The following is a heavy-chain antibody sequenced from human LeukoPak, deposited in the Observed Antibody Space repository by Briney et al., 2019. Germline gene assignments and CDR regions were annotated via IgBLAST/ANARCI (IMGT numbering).Heavy chain of an antibody. D-gene: IGHD1-14*01. CDR3: AKRREAGIGSLYYFGS. Sequence: GGSLRLSCAASGFTFSTYSMSWVRQGPGKGLEWVSAVSTSGDSTYYTDSVKGRFTISRDNSKNTLYLQMNSLRAEDTALYYCAKRREAGIGSLYYFGSWGQGTLVTVSS. CDR2: VSTSGDST. J-gene: IGHJ4*02. CDR1: GFTFSTYS. V-gene: IGHV3-23*01.